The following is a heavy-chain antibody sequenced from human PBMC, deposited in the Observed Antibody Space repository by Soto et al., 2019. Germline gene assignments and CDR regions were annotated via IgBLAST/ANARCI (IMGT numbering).Heavy chain of an antibody. CDR2: ISYDGSNK. J-gene: IGHJ4*02. V-gene: IGHV3-30*03. CDR3: NPQQPVAFDY. Sequence: GGSLRLSCAASGFTFSSYGMHWVRQAPGKGLEWVAVISYDGSNKYYADSVKGRFTISRDNSKNTLYLQMNSLRAEDTAVYYGNPQQPVAFDYWGQGTLVAVSS. D-gene: IGHD6-13*01. CDR1: GFTFSSYG.